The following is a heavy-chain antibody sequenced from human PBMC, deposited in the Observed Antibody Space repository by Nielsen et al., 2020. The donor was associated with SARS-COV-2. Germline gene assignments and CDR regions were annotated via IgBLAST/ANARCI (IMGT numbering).Heavy chain of an antibody. CDR2: ISYDGSNK. Sequence: GESLKISCAASGFTFSSYAMSWVRQAPGKGLEWVAVISYDGSNKYYADSVKGRFTISRDNSKNTLYLQMNSLRAEDTAVYYCAKQGGSTSSYYYYGMDVWGQGTTVTVSS. CDR3: AKQGGSTSSYYYYGMDV. D-gene: IGHD2-2*01. J-gene: IGHJ6*02. V-gene: IGHV3-30*18. CDR1: GFTFSSYA.